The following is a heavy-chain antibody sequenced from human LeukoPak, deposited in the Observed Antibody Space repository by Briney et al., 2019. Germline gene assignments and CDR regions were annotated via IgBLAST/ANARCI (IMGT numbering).Heavy chain of an antibody. Sequence: ASVKVSCKAPGYTFTSYGISWVRQAPGQGLEWMGWISAYNGNTNYAQKFQGRVTMTTDTSTSTAYMELRSLRSDDTAVYYCARGQGTGYSSSWYDYWGQGTLVTVSS. D-gene: IGHD6-13*01. CDR1: GYTFTSYG. CDR3: ARGQGTGYSSSWYDY. V-gene: IGHV1-18*01. CDR2: ISAYNGNT. J-gene: IGHJ4*02.